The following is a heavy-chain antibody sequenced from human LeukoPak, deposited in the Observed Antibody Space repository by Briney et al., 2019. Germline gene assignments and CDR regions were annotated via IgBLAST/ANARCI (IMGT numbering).Heavy chain of an antibody. V-gene: IGHV4-38-2*02. CDR3: ARLSGGFDWRR. Sequence: SETLSLTCTVSGYSISSGYYWGWIRQPPGKGLEWIGSIYHSGSTYYNPSLKSRVTISVDTSKNQFSLKLSSVTAADTAVYYCARLSGGFDWRRWGQGTLVTVSS. CDR2: IYHSGST. D-gene: IGHD3-9*01. CDR1: GYSISSGYY. J-gene: IGHJ4*02.